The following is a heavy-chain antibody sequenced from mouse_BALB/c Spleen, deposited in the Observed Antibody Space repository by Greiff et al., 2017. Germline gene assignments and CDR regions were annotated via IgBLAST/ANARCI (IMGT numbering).Heavy chain of an antibody. J-gene: IGHJ4*01. CDR3: AREDYYYGSPRY. V-gene: IGHV5-17*02. CDR2: ISSGSSTI. CDR1: GFTFSSFG. D-gene: IGHD1-1*01. Sequence: EVQGVESGGGLVQPGGSRKLSCAASGFTFSSFGMHWVRQAPEKGLEWVAYISSGSSTIYYADTVKGRFTISRDNPKNTLFLQMTSLRSEDTAMYYCAREDYYYGSPRYWGQGTSVTVSS.